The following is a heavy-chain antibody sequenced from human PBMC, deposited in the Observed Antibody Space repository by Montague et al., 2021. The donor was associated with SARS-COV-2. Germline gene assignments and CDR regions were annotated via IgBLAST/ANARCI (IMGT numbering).Heavy chain of an antibody. V-gene: IGHV4-59*13. D-gene: IGHD2-15*01. Sequence: SETLSLTCTVSGGSITSNYWSWIRQPPGKRREWIGYINHSGSTSSNPSFRSRVTISVDTSQNQFSLKLSSVTAADTAVYYCARSRSLGSSLSFPSWYFDDWGQGTLVTVTP. J-gene: IGHJ4*02. CDR1: GGSITSNY. CDR3: ARSRSLGSSLSFPSWYFDD. CDR2: INHSGST.